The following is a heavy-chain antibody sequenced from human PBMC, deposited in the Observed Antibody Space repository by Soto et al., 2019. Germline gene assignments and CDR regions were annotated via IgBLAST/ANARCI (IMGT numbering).Heavy chain of an antibody. CDR1: GYTFTTYY. CDR3: AREDRDRETGLVPAAIDGMDV. D-gene: IGHD2-2*01. Sequence: GASVKVSCKASGYTFTTYYIHWVRQAPGQGLEWMGRMNPNSGNTGYAQKFHGRVTITADESTSTAYMELSSLRSDDTAVYYCAREDRDRETGLVPAAIDGMDVWGQGTTVTVSS. J-gene: IGHJ6*02. CDR2: MNPNSGNT. V-gene: IGHV1-8*03.